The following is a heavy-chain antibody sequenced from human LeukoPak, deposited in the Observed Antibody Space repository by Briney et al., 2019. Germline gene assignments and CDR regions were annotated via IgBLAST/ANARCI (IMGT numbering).Heavy chain of an antibody. V-gene: IGHV4-61*02. CDR1: GGSISSGSYY. D-gene: IGHD3-10*01. CDR2: IYTSGST. CDR3: ARAHYYGLAFDY. J-gene: IGHJ4*02. Sequence: SETLSLTCTVSGGSISSGSYYWSWIRQPAGKGLDWIGRIYTSGSTNYNPSLKSRVTISVDTSKNQFSLKLSSVTAADTAVYYCARAHYYGLAFDYWGQGTLVTVSS.